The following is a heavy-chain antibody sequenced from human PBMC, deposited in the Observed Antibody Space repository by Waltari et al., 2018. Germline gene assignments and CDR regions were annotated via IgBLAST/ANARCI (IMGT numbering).Heavy chain of an antibody. V-gene: IGHV1-69-2*01. Sequence: VQLVQSGAEVKKPGASVKVSCKASGYTFTSYGISWVQQAPGKGLEWMGLVDPEDGETIYAEKFQGRVTITADTSTDTAYMELSSLRSEDTAVYYCATDRMRFDPWGQGTLVTVSS. CDR1: GYTFTSYG. CDR2: VDPEDGET. CDR3: ATDRMRFDP. J-gene: IGHJ5*02.